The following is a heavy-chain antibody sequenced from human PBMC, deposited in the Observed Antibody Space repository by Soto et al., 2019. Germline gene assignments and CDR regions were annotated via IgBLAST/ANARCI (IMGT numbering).Heavy chain of an antibody. CDR3: VVVPAAGLNFDY. V-gene: IGHV1-69*02. J-gene: IGHJ4*02. D-gene: IGHD2-2*01. CDR1: GGTFSSYT. Sequence: QVQLVQSGAEVKKPGSSVKVSCKASGGTFSSYTISWVRQAPGQGLEWMGRIIPILGIANYAQKFQGRVTITADKSTSTAYMELSSLRSEDTAVYYCVVVPAAGLNFDYWGQGTLVTVSS. CDR2: IIPILGIA.